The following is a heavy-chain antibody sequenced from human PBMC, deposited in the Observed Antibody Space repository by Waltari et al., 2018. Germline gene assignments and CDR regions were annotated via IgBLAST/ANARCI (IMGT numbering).Heavy chain of an antibody. Sequence: EVQLVESGGGLVQPGGSLRLSCAASGFTFSSYEMNWVRQAQGKGLEGVSYISSSGSTIYYADSVKGRFTISRDNAKNSLYLQMNSLRAEDTAVYYCARVLQINNFLEWLSYYYYGMDVWGQGTTVTVSS. V-gene: IGHV3-48*03. CDR1: GFTFSSYE. D-gene: IGHD3-3*01. J-gene: IGHJ6*02. CDR3: ARVLQINNFLEWLSYYYYGMDV. CDR2: ISSSGSTI.